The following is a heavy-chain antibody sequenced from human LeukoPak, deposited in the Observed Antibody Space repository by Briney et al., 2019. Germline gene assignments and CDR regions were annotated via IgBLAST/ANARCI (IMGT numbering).Heavy chain of an antibody. CDR1: GFTFSSYA. J-gene: IGHJ3*02. CDR3: ARGQHRVDYSNDGFDI. V-gene: IGHV3-30*04. Sequence: GGSLRLFCAASGFTFSSYAMHWVRQAPGKGLEWVAVISYGGNNKYYADSVRGRFTISRDNSKNTLYLQMNSLRAEDTAVYYCARGQHRVDYSNDGFDIWGQGTMVTVSS. D-gene: IGHD2-2*01. CDR2: ISYGGNNK.